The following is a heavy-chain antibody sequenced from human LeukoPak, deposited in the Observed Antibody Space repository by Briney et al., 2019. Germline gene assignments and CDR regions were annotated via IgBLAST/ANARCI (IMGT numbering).Heavy chain of an antibody. V-gene: IGHV3-48*03. CDR1: GFTFSSYE. Sequence: GGSLRLSCAASGFTFSSYEMNWVRQAPGKGLEWVSYISSSGSTIYYADSVKGRFTISRDNAKNSLYLQMNSLRAEDTAVYYCARGGGGQWLVYFDYWGRETLVTVSS. J-gene: IGHJ4*02. CDR2: ISSSGSTI. D-gene: IGHD6-19*01. CDR3: ARGGGGQWLVYFDY.